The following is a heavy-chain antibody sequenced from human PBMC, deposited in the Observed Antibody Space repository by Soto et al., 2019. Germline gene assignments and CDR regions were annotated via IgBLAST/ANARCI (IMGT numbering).Heavy chain of an antibody. V-gene: IGHV1-69*01. CDR1: GGTFSSYA. D-gene: IGHD2-2*01. CDR2: IIPIFGTT. CDR3: AREDGCSSTSCSGTYYGMDV. J-gene: IGHJ6*04. Sequence: QVQLVQSGAEVKKPGSSVKVSCKASGGTFSSYAISWVRQSPGQGLEWMGGIIPIFGTTNYAQKFQGRVTSTADEATRTDYMELSSLRSEDTAVYYCAREDGCSSTSCSGTYYGMDVWGKGTTVTVSS.